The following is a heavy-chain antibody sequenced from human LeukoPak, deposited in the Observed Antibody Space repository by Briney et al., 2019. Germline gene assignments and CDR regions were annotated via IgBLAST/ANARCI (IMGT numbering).Heavy chain of an antibody. CDR3: AKAGVVVPRVYYYGMDV. V-gene: IGHV3-23*01. CDR1: GFTFSSYA. J-gene: IGHJ6*02. Sequence: GGSLRLSCAASGFTFSSYAMSWVRQAPGKGLEWVSAISGSGGSTYYADSVKGRVTIPRDNSKNTLYLQMNSLRAEDTAVYYCAKAGVVVPRVYYYGMDVWGQGTTVTVSS. CDR2: ISGSGGST. D-gene: IGHD2-2*01.